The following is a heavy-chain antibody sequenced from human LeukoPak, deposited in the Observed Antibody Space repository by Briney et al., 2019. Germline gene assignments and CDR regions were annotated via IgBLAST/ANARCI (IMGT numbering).Heavy chain of an antibody. CDR3: AHSGGHYDYVWGSYRYISYFDY. Sequence: SGPTLVKPTQTLTLTCTFSGFSLSTSGVGVGWIRQPPGKALEWLALIYWDDDKRYSPPLKSRLTITKDTSKNQVVLTMTNMDPVDTATYYCAHSGGHYDYVWGSYRYISYFDYWGQGTLVTVSS. J-gene: IGHJ4*02. D-gene: IGHD3-16*02. V-gene: IGHV2-5*02. CDR1: GFSLSTSGVG. CDR2: IYWDDDK.